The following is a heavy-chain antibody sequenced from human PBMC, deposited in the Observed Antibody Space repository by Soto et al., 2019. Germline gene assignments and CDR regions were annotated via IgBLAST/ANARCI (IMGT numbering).Heavy chain of an antibody. Sequence: QVQLVQSGAEVKKPASSVKVSCKASGGTFSSYTISWVRQAPGQGLEWMGRIIPILGIANYAQKFQGRVTTTADKSTSTADMGMRSLRSEDTAVYYCARDETYGGYVQIVGWGQGTLVTVSS. J-gene: IGHJ4*02. D-gene: IGHD5-12*01. CDR1: GGTFSSYT. CDR3: ARDETYGGYVQIVG. V-gene: IGHV1-69*08. CDR2: IIPILGIA.